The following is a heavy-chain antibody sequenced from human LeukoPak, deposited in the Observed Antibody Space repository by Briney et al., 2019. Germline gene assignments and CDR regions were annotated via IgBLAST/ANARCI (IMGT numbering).Heavy chain of an antibody. CDR3: ALNQPLNHYYGLDV. D-gene: IGHD1-14*01. V-gene: IGHV4-4*08. Sequence: PSETLPLTCTVSGASVGLYYWSWIRQPPGKGLEWIGYIYVDGTTNYSPSLKGRVTISVDTSKNQFSLKLSSVIAADTAVYYCALNQPLNHYYGLDVWGQGSAVTVSS. J-gene: IGHJ6*02. CDR2: IYVDGTT. CDR1: GASVGLYY.